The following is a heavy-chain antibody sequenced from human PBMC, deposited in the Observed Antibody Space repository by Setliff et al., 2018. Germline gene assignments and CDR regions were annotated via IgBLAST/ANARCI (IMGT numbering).Heavy chain of an antibody. Sequence: SETLSLTCTVSGGSISSGDYYWSWIRQPPGKGLEWIGYIYYSGSTYYNPSLKSRVTISVDTSKNQLSLKLSSVTAADTAVYYCARVMGGSYGFSWFDPWGQGTLVTV. J-gene: IGHJ5*02. CDR2: IYYSGST. CDR1: GGSISSGDYY. D-gene: IGHD1-26*01. CDR3: ARVMGGSYGFSWFDP. V-gene: IGHV4-30-4*08.